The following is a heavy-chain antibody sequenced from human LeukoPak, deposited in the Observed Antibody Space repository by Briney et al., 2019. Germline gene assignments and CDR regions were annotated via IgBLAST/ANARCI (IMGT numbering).Heavy chain of an antibody. D-gene: IGHD3-9*01. V-gene: IGHV3-23*01. Sequence: GGSLRLSCAASGFTFSSYAMSWVRQAPGKGLEWVSAISGSGGSTYYADSVKGRFTISRDNSKNTLYLQMNSLRAEDTAVYYCATDALRYFDWLQNVYWGQGTLVTVSS. CDR2: ISGSGGST. J-gene: IGHJ4*02. CDR3: ATDALRYFDWLQNVY. CDR1: GFTFSSYA.